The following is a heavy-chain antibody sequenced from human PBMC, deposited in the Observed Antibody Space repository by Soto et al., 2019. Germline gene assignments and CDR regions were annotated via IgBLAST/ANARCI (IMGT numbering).Heavy chain of an antibody. D-gene: IGHD4-17*01. CDR2: IKQDGSEK. CDR1: GFISTTYW. CDR3: ARDKLGSAGYGDYVGNYYYGMDV. Sequence: GGSLRLSCAASGFISTTYWMSWVRQAPGKGLEWVANIKQDGSEKYYVDSVKGRFTISRDNAKNSLYLQMNSLRAEDTAVYYCARDKLGSAGYGDYVGNYYYGMDVWGQGTTVTVSS. V-gene: IGHV3-7*01. J-gene: IGHJ6*02.